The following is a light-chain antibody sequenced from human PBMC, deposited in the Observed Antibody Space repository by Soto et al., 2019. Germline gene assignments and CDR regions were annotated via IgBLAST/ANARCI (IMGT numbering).Light chain of an antibody. CDR1: SSDVGGHNY. V-gene: IGLV2-14*01. CDR3: SSYTVSSTHVV. CDR2: DVS. J-gene: IGLJ2*01. Sequence: QSVLTQPASVSGSPGQSITISCTGTSSDVGGHNYVSWYQQHPGKAPKLLIHDVSDRPSGVSNRFSGSKSANTASLTISGLQAEDEADYYCSSYTVSSTHVVFGGGTKVTVL.